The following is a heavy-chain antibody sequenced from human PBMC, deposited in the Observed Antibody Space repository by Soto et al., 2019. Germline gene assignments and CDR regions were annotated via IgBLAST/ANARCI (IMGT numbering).Heavy chain of an antibody. V-gene: IGHV3-53*04. CDR2: IYSGGST. Sequence: EVQLVESGGGLVQPGGSLRLSCAASGVNVSSNYMSWVRQGPGKGLEWVSVIYSGGSTYYADSVKGRFTISRHNSKNTLYLQMNSLRAEDTAVYYCARFGPHWYFDLWGRGTLVTVSS. CDR1: GVNVSSNY. J-gene: IGHJ2*01. D-gene: IGHD3-16*01. CDR3: ARFGPHWYFDL.